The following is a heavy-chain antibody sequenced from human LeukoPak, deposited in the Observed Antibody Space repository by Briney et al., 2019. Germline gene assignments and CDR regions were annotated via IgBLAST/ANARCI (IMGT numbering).Heavy chain of an antibody. J-gene: IGHJ4*02. V-gene: IGHV3-23*01. CDR2: ISGSGGRT. CDR3: VVVSYCAVDCYDY. D-gene: IGHD2-21*01. Sequence: GESLKISCAASGFTFTNYAMSWVRQAPGKGLEWVSAISGSGGRTYYADSVRGRFTISRDNSKSTVYVQMSSLRAEDTAVYFCVVVSYCAVDCYDYWGQGTLVTVSS. CDR1: GFTFTNYA.